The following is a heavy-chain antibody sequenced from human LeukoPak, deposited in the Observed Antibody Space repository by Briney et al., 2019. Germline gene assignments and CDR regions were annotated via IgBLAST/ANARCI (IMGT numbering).Heavy chain of an antibody. CDR3: ARLKDDVTKFDY. Sequence: GGSLRLSCAGSGFDFSLYWMAWVRQAPGKGLEWVASINQDVSRIHYVDSVKGRFTISRDNAKSSLFLQMTSLRVEDTAVYYCARLKDDVTKFDYWGQGTLVTVSS. J-gene: IGHJ4*02. CDR2: INQDVSRI. D-gene: IGHD2-8*01. V-gene: IGHV3-7*01. CDR1: GFDFSLYW.